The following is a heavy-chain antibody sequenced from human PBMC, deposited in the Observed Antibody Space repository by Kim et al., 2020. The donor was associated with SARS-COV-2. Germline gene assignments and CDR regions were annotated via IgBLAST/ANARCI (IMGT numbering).Heavy chain of an antibody. CDR2: ST. J-gene: IGHJ4*02. D-gene: IGHD6-19*01. Sequence: STNYNPSLKSRVTISVDTSKNQFSLKLSAVTAADTAVYYCAVVAVAGIDYWGQGTLVTVSS. CDR3: AVVAVAGIDY. V-gene: IGHV4-34*01.